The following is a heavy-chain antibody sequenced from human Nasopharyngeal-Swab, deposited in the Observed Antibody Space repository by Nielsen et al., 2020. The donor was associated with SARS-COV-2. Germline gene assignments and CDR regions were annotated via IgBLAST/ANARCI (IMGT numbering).Heavy chain of an antibody. J-gene: IGHJ4*02. CDR1: GGSISSSSYY. V-gene: IGHV4-39*01. CDR2: IYYSGNT. CDR3: ARATRSGYYQTYYFDY. D-gene: IGHD3-22*01. Sequence: SETLSLTCTVSGGSISSSSYYWGWIRQPPGKGLEWIGSIYYSGNTYYNPSLKSRVTISVDTSKNQFSLKVSSVTAADTAVYYCARATRSGYYQTYYFDYWGQGTLVTVSS.